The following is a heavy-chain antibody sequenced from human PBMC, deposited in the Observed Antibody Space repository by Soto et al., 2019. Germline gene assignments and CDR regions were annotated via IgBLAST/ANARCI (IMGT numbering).Heavy chain of an antibody. CDR1: GFTVIYNY. CDR2: IYTDGTT. D-gene: IGHD6-19*01. J-gene: IGHJ4*02. CDR3: ARGSVAGTLYY. V-gene: IGHV3-53*01. Sequence: GGSLRLSCASSGFTVIYNYMNWVRQAPGKGLEWVSVIYTDGTTYYADSVKGRFIISRDNSKNTLYLQMNSLRAEDTAVYFCARGSVAGTLYYWGQGTLVTVSS.